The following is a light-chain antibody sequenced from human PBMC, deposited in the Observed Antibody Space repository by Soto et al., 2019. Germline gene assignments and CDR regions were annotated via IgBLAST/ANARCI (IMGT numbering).Light chain of an antibody. CDR1: SRVVGNYYL. J-gene: IGLJ1*01. CDR2: EGT. V-gene: IGLV2-23*01. CDR3: CSKAGSRMYV. Sequence: QSALTQPASVSGPPGQSIVISCNECSRVVGNYYLVSWYLQYPGEANKVIIVEGTKRPSVVSDRFAGSKSGNTSSLTTSGLHTEDEDDYYCCSKAGSRMYVFGPGTKVTVL.